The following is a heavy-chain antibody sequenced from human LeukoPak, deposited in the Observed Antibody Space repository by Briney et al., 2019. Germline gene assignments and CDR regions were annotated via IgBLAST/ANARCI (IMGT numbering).Heavy chain of an antibody. V-gene: IGHV4-39*07. CDR2: IYYRGRT. CDR1: GGSITSSSYY. J-gene: IGHJ4*02. Sequence: PSETLSLTCTVSGGSITSSSYYWGWIRQPPGKGLEWIGSIYYRGRTYYNPSLKSRVTISVDKSKKQFSLKLSSVTAADTAVYYCVTNSIGYCSGGNCYQVSDYWGQGTLVTVSS. CDR3: VTNSIGYCSGGNCYQVSDY. D-gene: IGHD2-15*01.